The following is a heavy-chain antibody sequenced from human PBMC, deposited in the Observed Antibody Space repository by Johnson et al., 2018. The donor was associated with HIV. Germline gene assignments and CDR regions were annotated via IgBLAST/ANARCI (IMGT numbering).Heavy chain of an antibody. CDR2: ITYDGSHK. V-gene: IGHV3-30*18. CDR3: AKGEYFDSGGYYHVVMNGFDI. CDR1: GFTFSNYG. D-gene: IGHD3-22*01. Sequence: VQLVESGGGVVQPGRSLRLSCAASGFTFSNYGMHWVRQAPGKGLEWVALITYDGSHKYYEDPVKGRFTISRDNSKNTVWLQLNSLRAEDTGVYYCAKGEYFDSGGYYHVVMNGFDIWGQGTMVTVSS. J-gene: IGHJ3*02.